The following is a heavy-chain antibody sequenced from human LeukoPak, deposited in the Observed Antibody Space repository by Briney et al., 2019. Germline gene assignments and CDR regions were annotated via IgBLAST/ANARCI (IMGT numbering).Heavy chain of an antibody. V-gene: IGHV1-69*13. CDR3: AREEANSSLDY. D-gene: IGHD6-13*01. CDR1: GGTFSSYA. Sequence: GASVEVSCKASGGTFSSYAISWVRQAPGQGLEWMGGVIPIFGTANYAQKFQGRVTITADESTSTAYMELSSLRSEDTAVYYCAREEANSSLDYWGQGTLVTVSS. J-gene: IGHJ4*02. CDR2: VIPIFGTA.